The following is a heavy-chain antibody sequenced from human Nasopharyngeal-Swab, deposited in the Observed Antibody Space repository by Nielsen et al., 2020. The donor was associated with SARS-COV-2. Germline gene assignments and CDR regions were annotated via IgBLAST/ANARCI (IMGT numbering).Heavy chain of an antibody. CDR3: ARMTYDSSGYTPPSLDY. CDR2: INHSGGT. D-gene: IGHD3-22*01. V-gene: IGHV4-34*01. CDR1: GGSFSGYY. Sequence: SETLSLTCAVYGGSFSGYYWSWIRQPPGKGLEWIGEINHSGGTNYNPSLKSRVTISVDTSKNQFSLKLSSVTAADTAVYYCARMTYDSSGYTPPSLDYWGQGTLVTVSS. J-gene: IGHJ4*02.